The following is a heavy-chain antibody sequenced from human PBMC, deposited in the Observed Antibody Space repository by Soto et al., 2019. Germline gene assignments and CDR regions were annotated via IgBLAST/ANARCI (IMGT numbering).Heavy chain of an antibody. CDR2: MYHGGNT. V-gene: IGHV4-38-2*02. Sequence: PSETLSVTCTVSNYSISNPHYWGWIRQPPGKRPEWIASMYHGGNTFYNPSLKSRITMSMDTSKNQFSLKLRFMTAADTAVYYCARAHTMVVAGSTFDYWGHGTLVTVSS. CDR3: ARAHTMVVAGSTFDY. D-gene: IGHD2-21*02. CDR1: NYSISNPHY. J-gene: IGHJ4*01.